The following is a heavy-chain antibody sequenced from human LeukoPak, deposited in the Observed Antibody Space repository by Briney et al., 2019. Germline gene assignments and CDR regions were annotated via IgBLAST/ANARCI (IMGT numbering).Heavy chain of an antibody. Sequence: GASVKVSCKASGYTFTSYYMHWVRQAPGQGLEWMGIINPSGGSTSYAQKFQGRVTMTRDTSTSTVYMELSSLRSEDTAVYYCARGRTIKYCSGGSCYPFDPWGQGTLVTVSS. D-gene: IGHD2-15*01. CDR1: GYTFTSYY. V-gene: IGHV1-46*01. CDR3: ARGRTIKYCSGGSCYPFDP. J-gene: IGHJ5*02. CDR2: INPSGGST.